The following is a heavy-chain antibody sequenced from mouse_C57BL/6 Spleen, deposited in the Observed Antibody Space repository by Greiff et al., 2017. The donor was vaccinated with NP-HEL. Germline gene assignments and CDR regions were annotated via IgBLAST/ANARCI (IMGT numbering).Heavy chain of an antibody. Sequence: EVKVVESGGGLVKPGGSLKLSCAASGFTFSSYAMSWVRQTPEKRLEWVATISDGGSYTYYPDNVKGRFTISRDNAKNNLYLQMSHLKSEDTAMYYCARESSYWYFDYWGQGTTLTVSS. CDR3: ARESSYWYFDY. CDR2: ISDGGSYT. V-gene: IGHV5-4*01. CDR1: GFTFSSYA. J-gene: IGHJ2*01. D-gene: IGHD1-1*01.